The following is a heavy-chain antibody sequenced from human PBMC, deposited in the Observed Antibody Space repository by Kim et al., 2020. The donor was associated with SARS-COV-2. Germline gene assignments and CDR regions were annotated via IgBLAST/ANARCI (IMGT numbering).Heavy chain of an antibody. Sequence: ASVKVSCKASGYTFTAYYMHWVRQAPGQGLEWMGWINPNSGGTNYLQNFQGRVTMTRDTSISTAYMELSSLTSDDTAVYYCARDYSDAGMVTAYWGQGTLVTVSS. CDR1: GYTFTAYY. V-gene: IGHV1-2*02. CDR2: INPNSGGT. CDR3: ARDYSDAGMVTAY. D-gene: IGHD5-18*01. J-gene: IGHJ4*02.